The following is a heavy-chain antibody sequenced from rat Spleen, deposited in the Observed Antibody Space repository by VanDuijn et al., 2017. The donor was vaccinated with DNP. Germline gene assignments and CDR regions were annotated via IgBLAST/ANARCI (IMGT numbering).Heavy chain of an antibody. Sequence: EVQLVESGGGLVQPGRSLKLSCVASGFTFNDFYMAWVRQTPQKGLECVDSIRYAGDNKEYGDSGKGRFTISRDNGKNTLYLQMDSLKSEDTATYYCARQALDGGYMYFDSWGQGVMVTVSS. J-gene: IGHJ2*01. D-gene: IGHD1-11*01. CDR1: GFTFNDFY. CDR3: ARQALDGGYMYFDS. CDR2: IRYAGDNK. V-gene: IGHV5-22*01.